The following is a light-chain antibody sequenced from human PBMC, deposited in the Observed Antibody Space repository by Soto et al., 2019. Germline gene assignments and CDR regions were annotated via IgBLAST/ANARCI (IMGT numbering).Light chain of an antibody. V-gene: IGLV1-40*01. CDR3: QAYDYSLTASV. CDR1: DSNIGAGYD. CDR2: GNR. Sequence: QSVLTQPPSVSGAPGQRVTFSCTGSDSNIGAGYDVHWYQQLPGAAPKLVIFGNRNRPSGVPERFSGSKSGTSASLAITGLQAEDEADYYCQAYDYSLTASVFGGGTKLTVL. J-gene: IGLJ3*02.